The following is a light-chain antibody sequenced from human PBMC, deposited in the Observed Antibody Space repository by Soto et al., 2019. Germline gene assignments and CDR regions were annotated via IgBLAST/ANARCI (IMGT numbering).Light chain of an antibody. J-gene: IGKJ1*01. V-gene: IGKV2-24*01. CDR2: QIS. CDR3: MQISNFPRT. Sequence: DVVLTQTPLSSPVNLGQPASISCRSSESLVHSDGNTYLSWLQQRPGQPPRLLIYQISNRFSGGPEKFRGSGAGTNFTLKIRRGEPEDFGVYYCMQISNFPRTVGQGTKVEIK. CDR1: ESLVHSDGNTY.